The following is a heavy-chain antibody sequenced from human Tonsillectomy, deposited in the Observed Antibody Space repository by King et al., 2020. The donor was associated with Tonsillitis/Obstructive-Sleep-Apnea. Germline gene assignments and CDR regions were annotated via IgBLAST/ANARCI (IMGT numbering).Heavy chain of an antibody. CDR3: AKQGKDCSSTSCYIDFYYYYYMDV. V-gene: IGHV4-39*01. D-gene: IGHD2-2*02. CDR2: IYYSGST. CDR1: GGSISSSIYY. J-gene: IGHJ6*03. Sequence: LQLQESGPGLVKPSETLSLTCTVSGGSISSSIYYWGWIRQPPGKGLEWIGSIYYSGSTYYNPSLKSRVSVSVDTSKNQFSLKLSSVTAADTAVYYCAKQGKDCSSTSCYIDFYYYYYMDVWGKGTTITVSS.